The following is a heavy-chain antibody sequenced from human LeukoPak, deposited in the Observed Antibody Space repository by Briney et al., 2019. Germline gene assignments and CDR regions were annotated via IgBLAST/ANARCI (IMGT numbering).Heavy chain of an antibody. J-gene: IGHJ3*02. Sequence: PGESLKISCKGSGYSFTSYWIGWVRQMPGKGLEWMGIIYPGDSDTRYSPSFQGQVTISADKSISTAYLQWSSLKASDTAMYYCATYCSRTSCQDAFDIWGQGTMVTVSS. CDR3: ATYCSRTSCQDAFDI. D-gene: IGHD2-2*01. V-gene: IGHV5-51*01. CDR1: GYSFTSYW. CDR2: IYPGDSDT.